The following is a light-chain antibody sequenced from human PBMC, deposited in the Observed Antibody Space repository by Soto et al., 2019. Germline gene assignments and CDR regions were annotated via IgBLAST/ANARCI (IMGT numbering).Light chain of an antibody. V-gene: IGKV3-20*01. Sequence: ETVLTQSPGTLSLSPGERATLSCRASQSIRSNYLAWYRQTPGQAPRLLIYGASNRATGIPDRFSGSGSGTDFTLIISRLEPEDFALYYCQQYSSSPWTFGQGTKVEIK. CDR3: QQYSSSPWT. J-gene: IGKJ1*01. CDR1: QSIRSNY. CDR2: GAS.